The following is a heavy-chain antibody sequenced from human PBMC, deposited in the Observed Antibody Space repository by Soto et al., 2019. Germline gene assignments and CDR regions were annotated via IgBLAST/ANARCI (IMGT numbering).Heavy chain of an antibody. CDR3: ARDLGRITIFPAS. J-gene: IGHJ3*01. D-gene: IGHD3-9*01. Sequence: PGGSLRLSCAASGFTFSSYSMNWVRQAPGKGLEWVSYISSSSSTIYYADSVKGRFTISRDNAKNSLYLQMNSLRAEDTAVYYCARDLGRITIFPASGGQGTMVTVSS. CDR1: GFTFSSYS. CDR2: ISSSSSTI. V-gene: IGHV3-48*01.